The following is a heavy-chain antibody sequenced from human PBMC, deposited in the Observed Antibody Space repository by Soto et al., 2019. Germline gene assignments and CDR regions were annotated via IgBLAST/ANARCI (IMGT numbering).Heavy chain of an antibody. D-gene: IGHD1-26*01. CDR3: ARSGSYLAVDY. CDR2: IYYSGST. V-gene: IGHV4-59*01. Sequence: PSETLSLTCTISGGSISSYYWSWIRQPPGKGLEWIGYIYYSGSTNYNPSLKSRVTISVDTSKNQFSLKLSSVTAADTAVYYCARSGSYLAVDYWGQGTLVTVSS. J-gene: IGHJ4*02. CDR1: GGSISSYY.